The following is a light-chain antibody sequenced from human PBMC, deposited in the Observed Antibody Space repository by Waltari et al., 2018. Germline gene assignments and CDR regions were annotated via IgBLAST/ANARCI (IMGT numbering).Light chain of an antibody. CDR3: QQYYSTSST. Sequence: DIVMNQAPDSLAVSLGARATINCKSSQSLSYSSHNKNYLAWYQQKPGQPPKVLMYWASTRESGVPDRFSGSGSGTDFTLTISSLQAEDVAVYYCQQYYSTSSTFGQGTKLEIK. V-gene: IGKV4-1*01. J-gene: IGKJ2*01. CDR2: WAS. CDR1: QSLSYSSHNKNY.